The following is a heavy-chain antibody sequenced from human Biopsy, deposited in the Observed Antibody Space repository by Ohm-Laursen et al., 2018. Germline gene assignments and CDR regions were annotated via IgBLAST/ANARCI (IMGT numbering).Heavy chain of an antibody. J-gene: IGHJ4*02. CDR3: ARGRRTSVWPYFDN. Sequence: SETLSLTCSVSGDSLTSGPENWSWIRQSPGQGLEYIGFIYSGGNTNYNPSLKNRATMSVDTSKNQFNLKLYSVTAADTAVYYCARGRRTSVWPYFDNWGQGALVIVSP. CDR1: GDSLTSGPEN. V-gene: IGHV4-61*01. CDR2: IYSGGNT. D-gene: IGHD6-19*01.